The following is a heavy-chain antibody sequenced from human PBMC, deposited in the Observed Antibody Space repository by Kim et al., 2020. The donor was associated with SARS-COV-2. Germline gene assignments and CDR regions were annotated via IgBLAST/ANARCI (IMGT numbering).Heavy chain of an antibody. Sequence: SETLSLTCAVYGGSFSGYYWSWIRQPPGKGLEWIGEINHSGSTNYNPSLKSRVTISVDTSKNQFSLKLSSVTAADTAVYYCARLTPYQPLLPRSGPRNN. V-gene: IGHV4-34*01. CDR2: INHSGST. CDR1: GGSFSGYY. CDR3: ARLTPYQPLLPRSGPRNN. D-gene: IGHD2-2*01. J-gene: IGHJ5*01.